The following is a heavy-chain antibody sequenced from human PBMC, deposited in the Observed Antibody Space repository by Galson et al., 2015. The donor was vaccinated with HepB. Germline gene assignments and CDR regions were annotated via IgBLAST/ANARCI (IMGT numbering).Heavy chain of an antibody. V-gene: IGHV3-30-3*01. CDR2: ISYDGSNR. CDR1: GFTFRNYA. D-gene: IGHD2-21*01. Sequence: SLRLSCAASGFTFRNYAMHWVRQAPGKGLEWVAVISYDGSNRYYADSVKGRFTISRDNSPNTLYLQMNSLRAEDTAVYYCARDPGILVVKGYSFDYWGQGTLLTVSS. CDR3: ARDPGILVVKGYSFDY. J-gene: IGHJ4*02.